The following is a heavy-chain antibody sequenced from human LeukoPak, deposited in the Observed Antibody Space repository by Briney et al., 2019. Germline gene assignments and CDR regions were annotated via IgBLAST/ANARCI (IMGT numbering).Heavy chain of an antibody. CDR1: GVSITTTNF. CDR3: AKCTYSSGWQYYFDD. D-gene: IGHD6-19*01. CDR2: ISLRGRT. Sequence: SETLSLTCCVSGVSITTTNFWSWVRQPPGGWLEWIGEISLRGRTQYNPSLKSGVTISVDTSKNQFSLKLSSVTAADTAVYYCAKCTYSSGWQYYFDDWGQGTLVTVSS. J-gene: IGHJ4*02. V-gene: IGHV4-4*02.